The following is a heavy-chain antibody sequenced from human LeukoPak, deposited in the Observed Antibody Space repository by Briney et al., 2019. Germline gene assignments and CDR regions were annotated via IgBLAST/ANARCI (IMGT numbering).Heavy chain of an antibody. V-gene: IGHV4-31*03. CDR2: IYYGGST. Sequence: SETLSLTCTVSGGSISSGGYYWSWIRQHPGKGLEWIGYIYYGGSTYYNPSLKSRVTISVDTSKNQFSLKLSSVTAADTAVYYCAREGSNQLLWRGTFDYWGQETLVTVSS. D-gene: IGHD2-2*01. CDR3: AREGSNQLLWRGTFDY. J-gene: IGHJ4*02. CDR1: GGSISSGGYY.